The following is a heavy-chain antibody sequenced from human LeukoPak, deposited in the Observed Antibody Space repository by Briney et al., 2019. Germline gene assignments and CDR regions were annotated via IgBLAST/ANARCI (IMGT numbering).Heavy chain of an antibody. D-gene: IGHD3-10*01. Sequence: GGSLRLSCAASGFTFSSYSMNWVRQAPGKGLEWVSYISSSSSSIYYADSVKGRFTISRDNAKDSLYLQMNSLRHGDTAVYYCARDPSYYYGSGSYYNRNWFDPWGQGTLVTVSS. V-gene: IGHV3-48*02. J-gene: IGHJ5*02. CDR3: ARDPSYYYGSGSYYNRNWFDP. CDR1: GFTFSSYS. CDR2: ISSSSSSI.